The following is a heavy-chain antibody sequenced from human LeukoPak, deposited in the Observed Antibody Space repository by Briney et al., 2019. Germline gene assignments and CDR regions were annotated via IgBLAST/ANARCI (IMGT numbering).Heavy chain of an antibody. CDR3: AATSVGATINDAFHM. CDR1: GFTFTMSA. J-gene: IGHJ3*02. Sequence: SVTVSFKASGFTFTMSAVQWVRQARGQRLEWIGWIVVGSGKTNYAQKFQERVTIIRDMSTGTAYMDLGSLRSEDTAIYYCAATSVGATINDAFHMWGQGTMVTVSS. CDR2: IVVGSGKT. V-gene: IGHV1-58*01. D-gene: IGHD1-26*01.